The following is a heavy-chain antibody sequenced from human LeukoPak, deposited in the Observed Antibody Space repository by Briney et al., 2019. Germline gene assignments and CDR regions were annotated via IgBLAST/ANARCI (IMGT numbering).Heavy chain of an antibody. CDR1: GYSFTGHY. J-gene: IGHJ5*02. CDR2: INPKSGDT. CDR3: ARDHYYDRRFDP. Sequence: ASVKVSCKASGYSFTGHYMHWVRQAPGQGLEWMGWINPKSGDTNYAQKFQGRVTMTRDTSISTAYMELSRLRSDDTAVYYCARDHYYDRRFDPWGQGTLVTVSS. V-gene: IGHV1-2*02. D-gene: IGHD3-22*01.